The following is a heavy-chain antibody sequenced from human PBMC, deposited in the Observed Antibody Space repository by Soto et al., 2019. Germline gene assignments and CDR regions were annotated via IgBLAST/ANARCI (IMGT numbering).Heavy chain of an antibody. D-gene: IGHD5-12*01. CDR3: ASLEWESSGYADY. Sequence: HPGGSLRLSCAASGFTFGSNWMSWVRQAPGKGLEWVANIKRDGSEKYYVDSVKGRFTISRDNAKNTLYLQMNSLRADDTAVYYCASLEWESSGYADYWGQGTQVTVS. CDR1: GFTFGSNW. V-gene: IGHV3-7*03. J-gene: IGHJ4*02. CDR2: IKRDGSEK.